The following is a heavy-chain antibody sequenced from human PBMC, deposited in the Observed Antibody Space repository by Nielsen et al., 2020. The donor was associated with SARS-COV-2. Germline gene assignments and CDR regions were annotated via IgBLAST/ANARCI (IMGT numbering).Heavy chain of an antibody. J-gene: IGHJ6*02. D-gene: IGHD3-10*01. V-gene: IGHV3-30*18. Sequence: WIRQPPGKGLEWVAVISYDGSNKYYADSVKGRFTISRDNSKNTLYLQMNSLSAEDTAVYYCAKDQGLRGYYGSGSYYVGYYYYGMDVWGQGTTVTVSS. CDR3: AKDQGLRGYYGSGSYYVGYYYYGMDV. CDR2: ISYDGSNK.